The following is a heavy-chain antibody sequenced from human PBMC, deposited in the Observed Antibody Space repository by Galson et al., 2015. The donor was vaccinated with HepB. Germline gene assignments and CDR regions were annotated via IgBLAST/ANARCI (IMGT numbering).Heavy chain of an antibody. CDR1: GGSISSDNYY. CDR2: ISSSGNT. CDR3: ARHVDNGGYT. J-gene: IGHJ5*02. V-gene: IGHV4-39*01. D-gene: IGHD1-26*01. Sequence: SETLSLTCTVSGGSISSDNYYWAWVRQPPGKGLEWIGSISSSGNTYYNPSLKSRVTISSDTSKNQFSLRLNSVTAADTAVYYCARHVDNGGYTWGQGTLVTVSS.